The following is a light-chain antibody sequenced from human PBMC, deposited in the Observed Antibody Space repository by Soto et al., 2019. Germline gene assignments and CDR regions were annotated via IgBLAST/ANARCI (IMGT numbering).Light chain of an antibody. CDR1: QNIRNL. V-gene: IGKV1-5*01. CDR3: QQYETFSGT. CDR2: DAS. J-gene: IGKJ1*01. Sequence: DIQMTQSPSSLCAPVGDSVTITCRASQNIRNLLAWYQQKPGKAPKPLIYDASALPRGVPSRFSGSGSGTKFTLTIASLQPDDFATYYCQQYETFSGTFGPGNKGDIK.